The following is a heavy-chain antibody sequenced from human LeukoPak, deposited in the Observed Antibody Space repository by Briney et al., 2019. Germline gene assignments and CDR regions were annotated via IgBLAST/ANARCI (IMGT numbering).Heavy chain of an antibody. CDR2: ISSSSSYI. J-gene: IGHJ4*02. D-gene: IGHD3-22*01. CDR3: ARGLGSSGYYSAN. Sequence: GGSPRLSCAASGFTFSSYSMNWVRQAPGKGLEWVSSISSSSSYIYYADSVKGRFTISRDNAKNSLYLQMNSLRAEDTAVYYCARGLGSSGYYSANWGQGTLVTVSS. CDR1: GFTFSSYS. V-gene: IGHV3-21*01.